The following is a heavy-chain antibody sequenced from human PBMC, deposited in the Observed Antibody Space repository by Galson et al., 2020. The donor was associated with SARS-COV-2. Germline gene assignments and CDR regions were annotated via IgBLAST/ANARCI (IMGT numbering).Heavy chain of an antibody. CDR1: GFALSNSA. Sequence: GGSLKISCAASGFALSNSAMHWVRQAPGKGLEWVAIISYDGTTKYNSDSVKGRFTISRDISKNTLYLQMNSLRPEDTAVYYCARETDDHTSGWYDYWGQGARVSVSS. J-gene: IGHJ4*02. CDR2: ISYDGTTK. V-gene: IGHV3-30*04. D-gene: IGHD6-19*01. CDR3: ARETDDHTSGWYDY.